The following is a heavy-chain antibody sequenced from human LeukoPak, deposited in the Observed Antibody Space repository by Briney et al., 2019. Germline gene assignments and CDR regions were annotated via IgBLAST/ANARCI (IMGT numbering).Heavy chain of an antibody. CDR3: ARITPWIQYREYGMDV. J-gene: IGHJ6*02. CDR2: IYYSGST. D-gene: IGHD5-18*01. V-gene: IGHV4-39*01. Sequence: PSETLSLTCTVSGGPISSSSYYWGWIRQPPGKGLEWIGSIYYSGSTYYNPSLKSRVTISVDTSKNQFSLKLSSVTAADTAVYYCARITPWIQYREYGMDVWGQGTTVTVSS. CDR1: GGPISSSSYY.